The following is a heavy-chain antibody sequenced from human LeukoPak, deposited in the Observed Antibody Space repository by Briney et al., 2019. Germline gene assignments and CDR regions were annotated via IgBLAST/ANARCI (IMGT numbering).Heavy chain of an antibody. Sequence: PSETLSLTCAVYGGSFSGYYWSWIRQPPGKGLEWIGEINHSGSTNYNPSLKSRVTISVDTSKNQFSLKLSSVTAADTAVYYCAGGLWFRESRPFDYWGQGTLVTVSS. CDR1: GGSFSGYY. V-gene: IGHV4-34*01. CDR3: AGGLWFRESRPFDY. J-gene: IGHJ4*02. D-gene: IGHD3-10*01. CDR2: INHSGST.